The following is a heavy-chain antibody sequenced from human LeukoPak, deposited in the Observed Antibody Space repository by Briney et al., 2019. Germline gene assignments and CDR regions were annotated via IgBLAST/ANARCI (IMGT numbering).Heavy chain of an antibody. J-gene: IGHJ4*02. CDR3: ARPLSGTTDFDY. D-gene: IGHD1-20*01. CDR2: ISSSSSYI. CDR1: GLTFSNVW. V-gene: IGHV3-21*01. Sequence: PGGSLRLSCAASGLTFSNVWMSWVRQAPGKGLEWVSLISSSSSYIFYADSVKGRFTISRDNAKKSLYLQMNSLRAEDTAVYYCARPLSGTTDFDYWGQGTLVTVSS.